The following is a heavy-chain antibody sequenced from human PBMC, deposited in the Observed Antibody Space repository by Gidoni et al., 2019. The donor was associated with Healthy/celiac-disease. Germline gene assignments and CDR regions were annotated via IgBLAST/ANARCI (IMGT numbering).Heavy chain of an antibody. CDR2: INPNSGGT. D-gene: IGHD3-10*01. V-gene: IGHV1-2*02. Sequence: QVQLVQSGAEVKKPGASVKVSCKASGYTFTGYYMHWVRQAPGQGLEWMGWINPNSGGTNYAQKFQGRVTMTRDTSISTAYMELSRLRSDDTAVYYCARVQERITMVRGATQLDYFDYWGQGTLVTVSS. J-gene: IGHJ4*02. CDR3: ARVQERITMVRGATQLDYFDY. CDR1: GYTFTGYY.